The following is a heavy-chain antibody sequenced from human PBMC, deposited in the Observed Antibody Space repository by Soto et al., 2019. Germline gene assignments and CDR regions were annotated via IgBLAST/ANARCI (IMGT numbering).Heavy chain of an antibody. CDR2: ISYDGSNK. Sequence: QVQLVESGGGVVQPGRSLRLSCAASGFTFSSYAMHWVRQAPGKGLEWVAVISYDGSNKYYADSVKGRFTISRDNSKNTLYLQMNSLRAEDTAVYYCAREGEFEWELFDYWGQGTPVTVSS. J-gene: IGHJ4*02. D-gene: IGHD1-26*01. V-gene: IGHV3-30-3*01. CDR3: AREGEFEWELFDY. CDR1: GFTFSSYA.